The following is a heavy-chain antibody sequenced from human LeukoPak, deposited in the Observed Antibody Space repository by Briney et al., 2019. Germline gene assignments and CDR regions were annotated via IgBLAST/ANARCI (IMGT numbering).Heavy chain of an antibody. V-gene: IGHV3-23*01. Sequence: PGGSLRLSCAASGSIPFNSYSMSWVRQAPGKGLEWVSAITSSGETTYYADSVKGWFTISRDNSKNMVYLQMNSLRAEDAATYYCAKMQGYFDYWGQGSLVTVSS. J-gene: IGHJ4*02. CDR1: GSIPFNSYS. CDR2: ITSSGETT. CDR3: AKMQGYFDY.